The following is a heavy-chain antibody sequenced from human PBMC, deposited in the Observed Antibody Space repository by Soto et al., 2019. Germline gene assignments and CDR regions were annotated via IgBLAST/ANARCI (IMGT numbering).Heavy chain of an antibody. V-gene: IGHV3-48*01. CDR1: GFTFSSYS. Sequence: EVQLVESGGGLVQPGGSLRLSCAASGFTFSSYSMNWVRQAPGKGLEWVSYISSRSSTIYYADSVKGRFTISRDNAKNSLYLQMNSLRAVDTAVYYCARHPERIAQIGWFDPWGQGTLVTVSS. J-gene: IGHJ5*02. CDR2: ISSRSSTI. CDR3: ARHPERIAQIGWFDP. D-gene: IGHD6-13*01.